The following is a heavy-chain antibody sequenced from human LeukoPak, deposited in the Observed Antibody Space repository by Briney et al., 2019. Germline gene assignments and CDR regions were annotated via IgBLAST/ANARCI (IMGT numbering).Heavy chain of an antibody. J-gene: IGHJ4*02. V-gene: IGHV4-39*01. Sequence: SETLSLTCTVSGGSISSSSYYWGWIRQPPGKGLEWIGSIYYSGSTYYNPSLKSRVTISVDTSKNQFPLKLSSVTAADTAVYYCAAPLDLSSIAIDYWGQGTLVTVSS. CDR3: AAPLDLSSIAIDY. D-gene: IGHD3-16*02. CDR1: GGSISSSSYY. CDR2: IYYSGST.